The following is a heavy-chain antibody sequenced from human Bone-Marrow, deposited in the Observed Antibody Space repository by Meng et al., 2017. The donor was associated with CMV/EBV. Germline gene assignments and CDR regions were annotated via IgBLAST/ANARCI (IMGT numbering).Heavy chain of an antibody. V-gene: IGHV3-21*01. CDR2: ISSSSSYI. CDR1: GFTFSSYS. CDR3: ARDVGVIVVVPAAISWFDP. J-gene: IGHJ5*02. Sequence: GESLKISCAASGFTFSSYSMNWVRQAPGKGLEWVSSISSSSSYIYYADSAKGRFTISRDNAKNSLYLQMNSLRAEDTAVYYCARDVGVIVVVPAAISWFDPWGQGTLVTVSS. D-gene: IGHD2-2*01.